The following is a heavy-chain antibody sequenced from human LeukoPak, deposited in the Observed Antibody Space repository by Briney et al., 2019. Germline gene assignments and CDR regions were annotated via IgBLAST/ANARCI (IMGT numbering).Heavy chain of an antibody. CDR2: IIPIFGTA. Sequence: SVKVSCKASGGTFSSYAISWVRQAPGQGLEWMGGIIPIFGTANYAQKFQGRVTITADESTSTAYMELSSLRSEDTAVYYCARDARGFTPGWFDPWGQGTLVTVSS. D-gene: IGHD3-10*01. V-gene: IGHV1-69*13. J-gene: IGHJ5*02. CDR1: GGTFSSYA. CDR3: ARDARGFTPGWFDP.